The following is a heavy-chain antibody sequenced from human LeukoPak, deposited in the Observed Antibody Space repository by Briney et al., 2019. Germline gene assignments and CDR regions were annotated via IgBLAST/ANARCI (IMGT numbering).Heavy chain of an antibody. CDR2: INHSGST. D-gene: IGHD6-19*01. Sequence: SETLSLTCAVYGGSFSGYYWSWIRQPPGKGLEWIGEINHSGSTNYNPSLKSRVTISVDTSKNQFSLKLSSVTAADTAVYYCARLGGSGWYVGRFGWFDPWGQGTLVTVSS. CDR1: GGSFSGYY. CDR3: ARLGGSGWYVGRFGWFDP. J-gene: IGHJ5*02. V-gene: IGHV4-34*01.